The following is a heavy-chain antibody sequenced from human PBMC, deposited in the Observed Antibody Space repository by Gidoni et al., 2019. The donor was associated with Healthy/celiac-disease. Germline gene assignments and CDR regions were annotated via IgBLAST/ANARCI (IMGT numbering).Heavy chain of an antibody. Sequence: EVQLLESGGGLVQPGGSLRLSCAAYGFTFSSYAMSWVRQAPGKGLELVSAISGSGGSTYYADSVKGRFTISRDNSKNTLYLQMNSLRAEDTAVYYCAKAEALVVVAAAIDYWGQGTLVTVSS. CDR3: AKAEALVVVAAAIDY. J-gene: IGHJ4*02. D-gene: IGHD2-15*01. CDR2: ISGSGGST. CDR1: GFTFSSYA. V-gene: IGHV3-23*01.